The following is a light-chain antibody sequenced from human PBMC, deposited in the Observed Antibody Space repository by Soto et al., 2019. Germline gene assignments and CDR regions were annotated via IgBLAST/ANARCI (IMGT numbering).Light chain of an antibody. CDR2: GNS. CDR3: QSYDSSLRGPVV. V-gene: IGLV1-40*01. Sequence: QAVVTQPPSVSGAPGQRVTISCTGSSSNIGAGYDVHWYQQLPGTAPKLLIYGNSNRPSGVPDRFSGSKSGTSASLAITGLQAEDEADYYCQSYDSSLRGPVVFGGGTKVTVL. CDR1: SSNIGAGYD. J-gene: IGLJ2*01.